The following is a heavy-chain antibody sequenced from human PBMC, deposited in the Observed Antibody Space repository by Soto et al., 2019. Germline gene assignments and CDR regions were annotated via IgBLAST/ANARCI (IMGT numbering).Heavy chain of an antibody. J-gene: IGHJ6*02. CDR3: ARHGPRVYYDNSDYYYYGMDV. CDR1: GYNFARNW. D-gene: IGHD3-22*01. Sequence: GESLKISCKGSGYNFARNWIGWVRQMPGKGLEWMGNIYPSDSETRISPSLQGHVTISADKSISTAYLQWSSLKASDTAMYYCARHGPRVYYDNSDYYYYGMDVWGQGTTVTVSS. CDR2: IYPSDSET. V-gene: IGHV5-51*01.